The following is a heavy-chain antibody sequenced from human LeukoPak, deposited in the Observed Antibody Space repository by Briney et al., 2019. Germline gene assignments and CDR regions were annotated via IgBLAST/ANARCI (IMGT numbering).Heavy chain of an antibody. CDR3: ARDAGGFFDY. V-gene: IGHV4-34*01. CDR1: GGSFSGYY. D-gene: IGHD3-16*01. CDR2: INHSGST. Sequence: SETLSLTCAVYGGSFSGYYWSWIRQPPGKGLEWIGEINHSGSTNYNPSLKSRVTISVNTSKNQFSLKLSSVTAADTAVYYCARDAGGFFDYWGQGTLVTVSS. J-gene: IGHJ4*02.